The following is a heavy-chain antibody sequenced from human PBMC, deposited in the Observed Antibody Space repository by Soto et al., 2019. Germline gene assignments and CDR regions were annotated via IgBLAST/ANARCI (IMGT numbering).Heavy chain of an antibody. CDR1: GLRFTSYG. CDR2: ITSGSGVT. J-gene: IGHJ4*02. Sequence: XGSLRLSFVASGLRFTSYGMSWVRQAPGRGLEWVSSITSGSGVTFYADSVKGRFTISRDNAKNSLHLQMNSLRAEDTAVYYCTTYTGTYRDYWGLGTLVTVSS. D-gene: IGHD1-26*01. CDR3: TTYTGTYRDY. V-gene: IGHV3-21*01.